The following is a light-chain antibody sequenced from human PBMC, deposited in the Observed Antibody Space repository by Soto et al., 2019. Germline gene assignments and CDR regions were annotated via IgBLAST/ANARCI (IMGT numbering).Light chain of an antibody. J-gene: IGKJ3*01. V-gene: IGKV1-33*01. Sequence: DIQMTQSPSSVSASIGDRVSFTCQASQDISKFLHWYQHKPGQAPSLLIYDASTWAFGVPSRFRGSGSWTQFTFTISGVQPEDNAPYYCQQSGNGPFTFGPGTKVDVK. CDR1: QDISKF. CDR3: QQSGNGPFT. CDR2: DAS.